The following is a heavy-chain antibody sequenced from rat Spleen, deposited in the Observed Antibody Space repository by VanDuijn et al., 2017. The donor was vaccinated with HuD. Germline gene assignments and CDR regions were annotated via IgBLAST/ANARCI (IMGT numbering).Heavy chain of an antibody. Sequence: EVQLVESGGGLVQPGRSLKFSCAASGFTFSDYAMAWVRQAPKKGLEWVATIIYDGSSTYYRDSVKGRFTISRDSAKSTLYLQMDSLRSEDTATYYCARQDNYVGFAYWGHGVMVTVSS. CDR3: ARQDNYVGFAY. CDR1: GFTFSDYA. CDR2: IIYDGSST. J-gene: IGHJ2*01. V-gene: IGHV5-17*01. D-gene: IGHD1-10*01.